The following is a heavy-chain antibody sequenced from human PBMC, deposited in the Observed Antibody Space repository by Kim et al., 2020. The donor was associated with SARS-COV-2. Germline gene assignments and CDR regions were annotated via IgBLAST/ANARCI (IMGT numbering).Heavy chain of an antibody. D-gene: IGHD6-19*01. CDR2: INPKTGGT. V-gene: IGHV1-2*06. CDR3: ARDWQPWLVADYNGMDV. J-gene: IGHJ6*01. CDR1: GYTFSDHY. Sequence: ASVKVSCKASGYTFSDHYLHWVRQAPGQGLEWMGRINPKTGGTTFARKYQGRVTLTRDTSTSTAYMEMSSLTSDDMALYYCARDWQPWLVADYNGMDVW.